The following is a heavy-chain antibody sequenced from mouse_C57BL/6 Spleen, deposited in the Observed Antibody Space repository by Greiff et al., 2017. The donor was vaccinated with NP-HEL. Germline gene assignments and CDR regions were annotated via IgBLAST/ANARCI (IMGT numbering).Heavy chain of an antibody. J-gene: IGHJ4*01. V-gene: IGHV5-12*01. CDR3: ARHGSNYYYYAMDY. CDR2: ISNGGGST. D-gene: IGHD2-5*01. Sequence: EVKLMESGGGLVQPGGSLKLSCAASGFTFSDYYMYWVRQTPEKRLEWVAYISNGGGSTYYPDTVKGRFTISRDNAKNTLYLQMSRLKSEDTAMYYCARHGSNYYYYAMDYWGQGTSVTVSS. CDR1: GFTFSDYY.